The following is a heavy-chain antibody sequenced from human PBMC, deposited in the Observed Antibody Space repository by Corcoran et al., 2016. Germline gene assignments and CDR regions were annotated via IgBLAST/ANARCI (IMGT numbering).Heavy chain of an antibody. CDR1: GGSFSGYY. CDR2: INHSGST. D-gene: IGHD6-19*01. CDR3: AREVGGIAVAGSFDY. Sequence: QQQQWGAGLLKPSETLSLTCAVYGGSFSGYYWSWIRQPPGKGLEWIGEINHSGSTNYNPSLKSRVTISVDTSKNQFSLKLSSVTAADTAVYYCAREVGGIAVAGSFDYWGQGTLVTVSS. V-gene: IGHV4-34*01. J-gene: IGHJ4*02.